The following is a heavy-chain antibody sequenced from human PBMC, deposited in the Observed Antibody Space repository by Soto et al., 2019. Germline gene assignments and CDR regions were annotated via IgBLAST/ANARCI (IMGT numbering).Heavy chain of an antibody. CDR3: AREPSIVGATTYDY. V-gene: IGHV4-61*01. CDR2: IYYSGST. CDR1: GGSVSSGSYY. Sequence: QVQLQESGPGLVKPSETLSLTCTVSGGSVSSGSYYWSWIRQPPGEGLEWIGYIYYSGSTNYNPSLKSRVTISVDTSKNQFSLKLSSVTAADTAVYYCAREPSIVGATTYDYWGQGTLVTVSS. D-gene: IGHD1-26*01. J-gene: IGHJ4*02.